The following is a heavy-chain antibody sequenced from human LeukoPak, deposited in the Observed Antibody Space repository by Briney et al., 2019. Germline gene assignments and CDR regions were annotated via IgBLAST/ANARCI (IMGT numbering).Heavy chain of an antibody. CDR3: ARTYGDYRNWYFDL. V-gene: IGHV4-39*01. Sequence: PSETLSLTCSVSGGSISSSSYYWGWIRQPPGQGLEWIGTMYHSGSTYYNPSLKSRVTISVDTSKRQFSLKMNYVTAADTAVYHCARTYGDYRNWYFDLWGRGTLVTVSS. CDR1: GGSISSSSYY. J-gene: IGHJ2*01. D-gene: IGHD4-17*01. CDR2: MYHSGST.